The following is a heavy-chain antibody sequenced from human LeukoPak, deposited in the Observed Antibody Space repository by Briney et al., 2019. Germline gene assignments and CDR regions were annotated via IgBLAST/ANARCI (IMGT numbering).Heavy chain of an antibody. CDR2: ISWNSGSI. CDR3: AKTPEAHLHYWYFDL. V-gene: IGHV3-9*01. J-gene: IGHJ2*01. Sequence: PGGSLRLSCAASGFTFDDYAMHWVRQAPGKGLEWVSGISWNSGSIGYADSVKGRFTISRDNAKNSLYLQMSSLRAEDTALYYCAKTPEAHLHYWYFDLWGRGTLVTVSS. CDR1: GFTFDDYA.